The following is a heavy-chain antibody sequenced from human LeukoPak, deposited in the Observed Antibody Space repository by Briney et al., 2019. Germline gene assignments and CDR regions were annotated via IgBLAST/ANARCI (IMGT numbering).Heavy chain of an antibody. CDR2: IYPGDSDT. Sequence: GESLKISCKGSGYSFTSYWIGWVRQMPGKGLEWMGIIYPGDSDTRYSPSFQGQVTISADKSISTAYLQWSSLKASDTAMYYCARQGRLGERRVLGDNWGQGTLVTVSS. CDR1: GYSFTSYW. D-gene: IGHD3-16*01. CDR3: ARQGRLGERRVLGDN. J-gene: IGHJ4*02. V-gene: IGHV5-51*01.